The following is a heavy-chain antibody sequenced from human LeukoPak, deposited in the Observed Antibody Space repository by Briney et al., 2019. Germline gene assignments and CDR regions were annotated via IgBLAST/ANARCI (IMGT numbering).Heavy chain of an antibody. V-gene: IGHV4-30-4*01. CDR1: GGSISSGDYY. Sequence: SETLSLTCTVSGGSISSGDYYWSWTRQPPGKGLEWIGYIYYSGSTYYNPSLKSRVTISVDTSKNQFSLKLSSVTAADTAVYYCARDIFLITMVRGVIITHDAFDIWGQGTMVTVSS. CDR2: IYYSGST. CDR3: ARDIFLITMVRGVIITHDAFDI. J-gene: IGHJ3*02. D-gene: IGHD3-10*01.